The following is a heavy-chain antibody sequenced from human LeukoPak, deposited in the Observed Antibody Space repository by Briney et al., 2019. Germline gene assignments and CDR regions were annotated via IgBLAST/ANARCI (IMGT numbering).Heavy chain of an antibody. Sequence: SETLSLTCTVSGYSISSGYYWGWIRQPPGKGLEWIGSIYHSGSTYYNPSLKSRVTISVGTSKNQFSLKLSSVTAADTAVYYCARDAPDSGSHDKGMDVWGQGTTVTVSS. D-gene: IGHD1-26*01. J-gene: IGHJ6*02. V-gene: IGHV4-38-2*02. CDR1: GYSISSGYY. CDR3: ARDAPDSGSHDKGMDV. CDR2: IYHSGST.